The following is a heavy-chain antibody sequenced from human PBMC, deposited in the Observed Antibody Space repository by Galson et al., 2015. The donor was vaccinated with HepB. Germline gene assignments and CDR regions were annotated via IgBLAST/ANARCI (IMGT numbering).Heavy chain of an antibody. CDR1: GFSLSTSEVG. CDR3: AHRRLGELFDI. V-gene: IGHV2-5*02. J-gene: IGHJ3*02. D-gene: IGHD3-16*01. CDR2: IYWDDDK. Sequence: PALVKPTQTLTLTCTFSGFSLSTSEVGVGWIRQAPGKALEWLALIYWDDDKRYSPSLKSRLTITKDTSKNQVVLTLTNLDPVDTATYYCAHRRLGELFDIWGQGTMVTVSS.